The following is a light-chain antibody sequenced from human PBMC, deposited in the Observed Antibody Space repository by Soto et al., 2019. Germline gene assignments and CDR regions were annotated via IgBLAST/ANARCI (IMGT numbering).Light chain of an antibody. Sequence: QSALTQPPSVSGSPGQSVTISCTGTSSDVGSYNRVSWYQQPPGTAPKLMIYEVSNRPSGVPDRFSGSKSGNTASLTISGLQAEDEADYYCSSYTCSSPVVFGGGTKLTVL. CDR1: SSDVGSYNR. CDR2: EVS. CDR3: SSYTCSSPVV. V-gene: IGLV2-18*02. J-gene: IGLJ2*01.